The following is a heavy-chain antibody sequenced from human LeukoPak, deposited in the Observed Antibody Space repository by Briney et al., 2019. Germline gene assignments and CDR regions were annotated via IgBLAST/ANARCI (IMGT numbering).Heavy chain of an antibody. CDR1: GYTFTGYY. D-gene: IGHD2-21*02. Sequence: ASVKVSCKASGYTFTGYYMHWVRQAPGQGLEWMGWINPNSGGTNYAQKFQGRVTMTRDTSISTAYMELSRLRSDDTAVYYCARDLVLVTAIRRYYYYYGMDVWGQGTTVTVS. V-gene: IGHV1-2*02. CDR2: INPNSGGT. J-gene: IGHJ6*02. CDR3: ARDLVLVTAIRRYYYYYGMDV.